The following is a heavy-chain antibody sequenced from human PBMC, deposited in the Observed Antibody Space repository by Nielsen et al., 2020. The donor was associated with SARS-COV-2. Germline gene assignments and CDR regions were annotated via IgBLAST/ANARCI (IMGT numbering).Heavy chain of an antibody. D-gene: IGHD4-23*01. CDR3: ARSVD. Sequence: SETLSLTCTVSGGSISSSSYYWGWIRQPPGKGLEWIGSIYYSGSTYYNPSLKSRVTISVDTSKNQFSLKLSSVTAADTVVYYCARSVDWGQGTLVTVSS. CDR1: GGSISSSSYY. V-gene: IGHV4-39*01. J-gene: IGHJ4*02. CDR2: IYYSGST.